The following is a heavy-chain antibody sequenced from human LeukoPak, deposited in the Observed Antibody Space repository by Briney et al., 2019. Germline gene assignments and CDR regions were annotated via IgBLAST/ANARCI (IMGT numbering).Heavy chain of an antibody. CDR1: GFTFSSYW. Sequence: PGGSLRLSCAASGFTFSSYWMHWVRQAPGKGLVWVSRINSDGRSTSYADSAKGRFTISRDSAKNTLYLQMNSLRAEDTAVYYCARVTIFGVVATFDYWGQGTLVTVSS. CDR2: INSDGRST. V-gene: IGHV3-74*01. J-gene: IGHJ4*02. CDR3: ARVTIFGVVATFDY. D-gene: IGHD3-3*01.